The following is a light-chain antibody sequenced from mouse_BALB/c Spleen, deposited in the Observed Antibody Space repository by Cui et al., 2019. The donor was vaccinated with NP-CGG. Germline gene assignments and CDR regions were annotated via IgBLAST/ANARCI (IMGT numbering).Light chain of an antibody. J-gene: IGLJ1*01. CDR3: ALWYSNHWV. Sequence: QAVVTQESALTTLPGETVTLTCRSSTGAVTTSNYANWVQEKPDHLFTGLIGDTNNRAPGVPARFSGSLIGDKAARTITGAQTEDEAIYFCALWYSNHWVFGGGTKLTVL. V-gene: IGLV1*01. CDR1: TGAVTTSNY. CDR2: DTN.